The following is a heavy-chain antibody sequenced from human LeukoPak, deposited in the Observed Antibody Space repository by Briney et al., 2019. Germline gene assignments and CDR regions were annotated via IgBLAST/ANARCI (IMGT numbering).Heavy chain of an antibody. V-gene: IGHV3-23*01. D-gene: IGHD3-22*01. CDR1: GFTFSTYA. J-gene: IGHJ4*02. CDR2: ISGSGDST. CDR3: ARDRGRYYDSRGFYWGYYFDS. Sequence: GGSLRLSCAASGFTFSTYAVNWVRQAPGKGLECVSTISGSGDSTYYADCVKGRFTISRDNSKDTLYLQMSSVRVDDTAVYYCARDRGRYYDSRGFYWGYYFDSWGQGILVTVST.